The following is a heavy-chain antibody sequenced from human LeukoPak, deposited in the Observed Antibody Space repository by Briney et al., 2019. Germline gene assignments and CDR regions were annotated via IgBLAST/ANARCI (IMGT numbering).Heavy chain of an antibody. J-gene: IGHJ6*04. CDR2: IYTSGST. Sequence: SQTLSLTCTVSGGSISSYYWSWIRQPAGKGLEWIGRIYTSGSTNYNPSLKSRVTMSVDPSKNQFSLKLSSVTAAHTAMYYCAREHQWFGELLSAMDVWGKGTTVTISS. V-gene: IGHV4-4*07. CDR3: AREHQWFGELLSAMDV. D-gene: IGHD3-10*01. CDR1: GGSISSYY.